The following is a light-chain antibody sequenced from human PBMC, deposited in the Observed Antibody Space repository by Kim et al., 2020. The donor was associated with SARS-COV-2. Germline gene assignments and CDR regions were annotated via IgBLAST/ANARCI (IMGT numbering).Light chain of an antibody. CDR1: TSNIGRKT. Sequence: RVTISCSGRTSNIGRKTVSWYQHLPGAAPKLLIHNNDQRPSGVPDRFSGSQSGTSASLAISALQADDEAIYYCAAWDDSLSGRGVFGGGTKVTVL. CDR2: NND. CDR3: AAWDDSLSGRGV. V-gene: IGLV1-44*01. J-gene: IGLJ3*02.